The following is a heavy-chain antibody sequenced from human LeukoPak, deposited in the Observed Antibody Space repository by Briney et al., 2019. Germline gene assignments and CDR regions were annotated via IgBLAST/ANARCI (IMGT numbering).Heavy chain of an antibody. CDR3: ARQRGYCSSGVCRGWFDP. Sequence: GGSLRLSCAASGFTFRNYNMNWVRQAPGKGLEWVSSISESSSFIQYADSLKGRFAISKDNAKNSLYLQMNSLRAEDTAVYYCARQRGYCSSGVCRGWFDPWGQGTLVTVSS. CDR2: ISESSSFI. J-gene: IGHJ5*02. V-gene: IGHV3-21*01. D-gene: IGHD2-8*01. CDR1: GFTFRNYN.